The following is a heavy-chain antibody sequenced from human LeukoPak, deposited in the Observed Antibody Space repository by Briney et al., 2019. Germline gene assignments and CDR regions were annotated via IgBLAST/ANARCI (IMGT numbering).Heavy chain of an antibody. D-gene: IGHD6-19*01. CDR1: GFTFSNYW. CDR3: ARVSYTSRQWLVQPEYYFDY. CDR2: IYYSGST. Sequence: GSLRLSCAASGFTFSNYWMSWIRQPPGKGLEWIGYIYYSGSTNYNPSLKSRVTISVDTSKNQFSLKLSSVTAADTAMYYCARVSYTSRQWLVQPEYYFDYWGQGTLVTVSS. J-gene: IGHJ4*02. V-gene: IGHV4-59*01.